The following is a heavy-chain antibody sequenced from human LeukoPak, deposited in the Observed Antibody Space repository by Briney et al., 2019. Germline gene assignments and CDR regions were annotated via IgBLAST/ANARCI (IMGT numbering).Heavy chain of an antibody. Sequence: GGSLRLSCAASGFTFSSYGMHWVRQAPDKGLEWVAVIWYDGSNKYYADSVKGRFTISRDNSKNTLYLQMNSLRAEDTAVYYCARDLRSYDFWSGYRPYYYYGMDVWGQGTTVTVSS. CDR1: GFTFSSYG. V-gene: IGHV3-33*01. CDR2: IWYDGSNK. J-gene: IGHJ6*02. D-gene: IGHD3-3*01. CDR3: ARDLRSYDFWSGYRPYYYYGMDV.